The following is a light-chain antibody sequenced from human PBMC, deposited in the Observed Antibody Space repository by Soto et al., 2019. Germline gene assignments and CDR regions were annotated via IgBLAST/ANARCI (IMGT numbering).Light chain of an antibody. CDR2: AAS. CDR1: QGISSY. J-gene: IGKJ5*01. V-gene: IGKV1-9*01. CDR3: QQLDNYPIT. Sequence: DIQLTQSPSFLSSSVGDRFTITFLASQGISSYLAWYQQKPGKAPNLLIYAASTLQSGVPSRFSGSGSGTEFTLTITSLQPEDFATYYCQQLDNYPITFGQGTRLEIK.